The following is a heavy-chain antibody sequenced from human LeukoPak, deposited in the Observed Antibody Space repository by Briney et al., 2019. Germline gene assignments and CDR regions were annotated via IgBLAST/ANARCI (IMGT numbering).Heavy chain of an antibody. CDR1: GFTVSSNY. CDR3: ARVVRVRVACFDY. CDR2: IYSGGTT. J-gene: IGHJ4*02. D-gene: IGHD2-2*01. V-gene: IGHV3-66*01. Sequence: GSLRLSCAASGFTVSSNYMSWVRQAPGKGLEWVSVIYSGGTTYYADSVKGRFTISRDNSKNTLYLQMNSLRAEDTAVYYCARVVRVRVACFDYWGQGTLVTVSS.